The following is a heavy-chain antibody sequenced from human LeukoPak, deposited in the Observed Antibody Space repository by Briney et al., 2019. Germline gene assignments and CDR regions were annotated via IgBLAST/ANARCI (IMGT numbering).Heavy chain of an antibody. CDR3: AAGGGYSSAWSL. Sequence: SETLSLTCSVSGDSIKTYYWNWLRQPPGKGLEWIANIYYSGITSYNPSLRSRVTMSVDTSTSQVSLNLNSVTTADTAVYYCAAGGGYSSAWSLWGQGTLVTVSS. V-gene: IGHV4-59*01. CDR2: IYYSGIT. D-gene: IGHD6-13*01. J-gene: IGHJ4*02. CDR1: GDSIKTYY.